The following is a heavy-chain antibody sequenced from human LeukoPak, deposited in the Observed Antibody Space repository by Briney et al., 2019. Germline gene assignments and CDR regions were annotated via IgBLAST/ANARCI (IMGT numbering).Heavy chain of an antibody. CDR2: INPSGGST. J-gene: IGHJ4*02. D-gene: IGHD6-13*01. V-gene: IGHV1-46*01. CDR1: GGTFSSYA. Sequence: ASVKVSCKASGGTFSSYAISWVRQAPGQGLEWMGIINPSGGSTSYAQKFQGRVTMTRDTSTSTVYMELSSLRSEDTAVYYCARESSSWGQGTLVTVSS. CDR3: ARESSS.